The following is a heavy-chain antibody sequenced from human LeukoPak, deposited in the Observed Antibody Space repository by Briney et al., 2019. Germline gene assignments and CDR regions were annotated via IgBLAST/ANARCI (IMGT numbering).Heavy chain of an antibody. D-gene: IGHD1-26*01. CDR1: GYTFTSYD. J-gene: IGHJ5*02. CDR3: MRGSSGTYHGMYNWFDP. Sequence: VASVKVSCKASGYTFTSYDINWVRQAPGQGLEWMGWMNPNSGNTGYVQKFQDRVTMTRSTSISTAYMELSSLRSEDTAVYYCMRGSSGTYHGMYNWFDPWGQGTLVTVSS. V-gene: IGHV1-8*01. CDR2: MNPNSGNT.